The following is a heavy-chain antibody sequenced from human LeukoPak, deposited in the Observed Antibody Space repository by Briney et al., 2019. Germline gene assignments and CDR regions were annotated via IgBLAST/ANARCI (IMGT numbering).Heavy chain of an antibody. J-gene: IGHJ6*03. CDR2: IKQDGSEK. Sequence: GGSLRLSCAASGFTFSSYWMSWVRQAPGKGLEWVANIKQDGSEKYYVDSVKGRFTISRDNAKNSLYLQMNSLRAEDTAVYYCAREIQLWLRARFDYYYYMDVWGKGTTVTISS. CDR3: AREIQLWLRARFDYYYYMDV. D-gene: IGHD5-18*01. V-gene: IGHV3-7*03. CDR1: GFTFSSYW.